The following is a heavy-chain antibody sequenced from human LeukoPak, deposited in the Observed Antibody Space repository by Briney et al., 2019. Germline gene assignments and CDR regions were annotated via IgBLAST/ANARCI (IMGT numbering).Heavy chain of an antibody. CDR3: ARDGATVLRWFGDLSSSGVYFDY. CDR1: GFTFSDYY. CDR2: ISSSGSTI. D-gene: IGHD3-10*01. J-gene: IGHJ4*02. V-gene: IGHV3-11*01. Sequence: GGSLRLSCAASGFTFSDYYMSWIRQAPGKGLEWVSYISSSGSTIYYADSVKGRFTISRDNAKNSLYLQMNSLRAEDTAVYYCARDGATVLRWFGDLSSSGVYFDYWGQGTLVSVSS.